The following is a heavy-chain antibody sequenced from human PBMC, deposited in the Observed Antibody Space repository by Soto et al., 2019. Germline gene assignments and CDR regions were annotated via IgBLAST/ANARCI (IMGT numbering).Heavy chain of an antibody. J-gene: IGHJ6*02. V-gene: IGHV1-69*13. Sequence: ASVKVSCKASGGTFSSYAISWVRQAPGQGLEWMGGIIPIFGTANYAQKFQGRVTITADESTSTAYMELSSLRSEDTAVYYCASGDFWSGYYGRENYYGMDVWGQGTTVTVSS. CDR1: GGTFSSYA. D-gene: IGHD3-3*01. CDR2: IIPIFGTA. CDR3: ASGDFWSGYYGRENYYGMDV.